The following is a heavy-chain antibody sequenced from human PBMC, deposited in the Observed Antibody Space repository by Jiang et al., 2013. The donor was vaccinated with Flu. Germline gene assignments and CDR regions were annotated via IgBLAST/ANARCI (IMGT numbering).Heavy chain of an antibody. Sequence: LLKPSETLSLTCAVYGGSFSGYYWSWIRQPPGKGLEWIGEINHSGSTNYNPSLKSRVTVSVDTSKNQFSLQLSSVTAADTAVYYCARHDYGDYELRDYWGQGTLVTVSS. J-gene: IGHJ4*02. V-gene: IGHV4-34*01. D-gene: IGHD4-17*01. CDR2: INHSGST. CDR3: ARHDYGDYELRDY. CDR1: GGSFSGYY.